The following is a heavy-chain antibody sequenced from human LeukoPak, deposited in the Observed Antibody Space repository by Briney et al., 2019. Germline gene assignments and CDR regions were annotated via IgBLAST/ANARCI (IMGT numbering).Heavy chain of an antibody. Sequence: SETLSLTCTVSGGSISSYYWSWIRQPPGKGLEWLGYIYYSGNTNYNPSLKSRVTISVDTSKNQFSLKLSSVTAADTAVYYCASYGSGSYQKNFDYWGQGTLVTVSS. CDR2: IYYSGNT. CDR3: ASYGSGSYQKNFDY. V-gene: IGHV4-59*08. D-gene: IGHD3-10*01. J-gene: IGHJ4*02. CDR1: GGSISSYY.